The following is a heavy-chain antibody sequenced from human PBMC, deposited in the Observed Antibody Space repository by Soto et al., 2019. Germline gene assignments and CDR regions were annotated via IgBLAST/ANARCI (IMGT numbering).Heavy chain of an antibody. Sequence: GGSLRLSCASSGFTFISYAMIWVRQAPGKGLEWVSAISGSGGSTYYADSVKGRFTISRDNSKNTLYLQMNSLRAEDTAVYYCAKLHITHLNWFDPWGQGTLVTVSS. CDR2: ISGSGGST. CDR3: AKLHITHLNWFDP. D-gene: IGHD4-4*01. V-gene: IGHV3-23*01. CDR1: GFTFISYA. J-gene: IGHJ5*02.